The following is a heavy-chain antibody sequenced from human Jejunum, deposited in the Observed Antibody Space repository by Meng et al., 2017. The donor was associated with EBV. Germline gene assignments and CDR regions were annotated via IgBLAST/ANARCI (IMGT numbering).Heavy chain of an antibody. D-gene: IGHD1-26*01. CDR1: GFSLTNKGVG. CDR2: IYWDDFR. Sequence: HIPLKESGPTLVKPTQTLTLTCTFSGFSLTNKGVGVGWIRQPPGKALEWLAVIYWDDFRLYSPSLNSRLTITKDTSKSQVVLTMTDMDPVDTATYYCAHKGSGSYPLDYWGQGTLVTVSS. V-gene: IGHV2-5*02. J-gene: IGHJ4*02. CDR3: AHKGSGSYPLDY.